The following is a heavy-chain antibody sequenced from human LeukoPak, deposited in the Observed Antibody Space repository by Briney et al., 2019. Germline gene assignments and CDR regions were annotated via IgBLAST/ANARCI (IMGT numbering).Heavy chain of an antibody. J-gene: IGHJ4*02. CDR1: GYSFTTYW. CDR3: ARARKTSGWYGDY. D-gene: IGHD6-19*01. V-gene: IGHV5-51*01. CDR2: IYPGDSET. Sequence: GESLEISCKGSGYSFTTYWIGWVRQMPGKGLEWMGIIYPGDSETRYSPSFQGQVTISADKSINTAYLQWISLKASDTAMYYCARARKTSGWYGDYWGQGTLVTVSS.